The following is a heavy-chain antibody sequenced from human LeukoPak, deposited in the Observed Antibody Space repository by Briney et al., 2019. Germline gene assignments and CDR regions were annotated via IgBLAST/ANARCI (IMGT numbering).Heavy chain of an antibody. J-gene: IGHJ4*02. CDR2: IYHSGST. CDR1: GGSISSSNW. CDR3: ARVGYCSSTSCADY. D-gene: IGHD2-2*01. Sequence: SETLSLTCAVSGGSISSSNWWSWVRQPPGKGLEWIGEIYHSGSTNYNPSLKSRVTISVDTSKNQFSLKLSSVTAADTAVYYCARVGYCSSTSCADYWGQGTLVTVSS. V-gene: IGHV4-4*02.